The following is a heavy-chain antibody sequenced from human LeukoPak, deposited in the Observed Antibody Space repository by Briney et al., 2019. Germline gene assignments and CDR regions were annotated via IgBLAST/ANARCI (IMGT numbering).Heavy chain of an antibody. D-gene: IGHD4-17*01. CDR3: ARDARGDYLFDY. Sequence: GGSLRLSCAASGFTFSSYSMNWVRQAPGKGLEWVSSISSSSSYIYYADSVKGRFTISRDNAKNSLYLQMNSLRAGDTAVYYCARDARGDYLFDYWGQGTLVTVSS. V-gene: IGHV3-21*01. J-gene: IGHJ4*02. CDR2: ISSSSSYI. CDR1: GFTFSSYS.